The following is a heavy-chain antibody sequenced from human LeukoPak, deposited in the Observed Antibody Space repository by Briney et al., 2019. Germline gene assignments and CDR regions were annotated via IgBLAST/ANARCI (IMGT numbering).Heavy chain of an antibody. CDR2: ISGSGGSA. V-gene: IGHV3-23*01. CDR1: GFTFSSYA. J-gene: IGHJ4*02. Sequence: GGSLRLSCAASGFTFSSYAMSWVRQAPGKGLEWVSAISGSGGSAYYADSVKGRFTISRDNSKNTLYLQMNSLRAEDTAVYYCAKDRMIVVVITTFDYWGQGTLVTVSS. D-gene: IGHD3-22*01. CDR3: AKDRMIVVVITTFDY.